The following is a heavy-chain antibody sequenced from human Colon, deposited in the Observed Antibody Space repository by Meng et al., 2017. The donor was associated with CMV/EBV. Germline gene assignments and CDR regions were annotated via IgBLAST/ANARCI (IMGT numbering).Heavy chain of an antibody. J-gene: IGHJ6*02. CDR1: GGSISSSSYY. V-gene: IGHV4-39*01. Sequence: SETLSLTCTVSGGSISSSSYYWGWLRQPPGKGLEWIGSIYYSENTYYNPSLKSRVTISVDTSKSQFSLELSSVTAAGADVYYCARQYYALDVWGQGTTVTVSS. CDR2: IYYSENT. CDR3: ARQYYALDV.